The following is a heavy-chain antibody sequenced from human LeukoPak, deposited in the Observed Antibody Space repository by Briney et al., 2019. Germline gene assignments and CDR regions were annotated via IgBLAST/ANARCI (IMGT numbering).Heavy chain of an antibody. CDR2: INGYTDST. D-gene: IGHD2-15*01. J-gene: IGHJ4*02. Sequence: GASVKVSCKVSGYTFKTYGISWVRQAPGQGLEWVGWINGYTDSTNYAQKLQGRVTIKRDTSTTTVYLDLRNLRSDDTAVYYCARRRLCSGLSCYSDGSAFDYWGQGTPVTVSP. V-gene: IGHV1-18*01. CDR1: GYTFKTYG. CDR3: ARRRLCSGLSCYSDGSAFDY.